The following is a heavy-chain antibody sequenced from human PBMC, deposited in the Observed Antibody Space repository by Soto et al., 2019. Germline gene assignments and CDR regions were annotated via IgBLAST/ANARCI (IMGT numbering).Heavy chain of an antibody. CDR3: AGEVGAGIYYYYGMDV. V-gene: IGHV3-23*01. CDR1: GFTFSSYA. CDR2: ISGSGGST. D-gene: IGHD6-19*01. Sequence: EVQLLESGGGLVQPGGSLRLSCAASGFTFSSYAMSWVRQAPGKGLEWVSAISGSGGSTYYADSVKGRFTISRDNSKNTLYLQMNSLSAEDTAVYYCAGEVGAGIYYYYGMDVWGQGTTVTVSS. J-gene: IGHJ6*02.